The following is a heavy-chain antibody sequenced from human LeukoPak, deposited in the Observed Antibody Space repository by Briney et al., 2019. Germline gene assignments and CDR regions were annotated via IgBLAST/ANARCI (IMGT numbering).Heavy chain of an antibody. CDR2: INHSGST. CDR3: ARGDYYDSSGYYRNEYYYYYMDV. CDR1: GGFFSGYY. V-gene: IGHV4-34*01. Sequence: SETLSLTCAVYGGFFSGYYWSWIRQPPGKGLEWIGEINHSGSTNYNPSLKSRVTISVDTSKNQFSLKLSSVTAVDTAVYYCARGDYYDSSGYYRNEYYYYYMDVWGKGTTVTVSS. D-gene: IGHD3-22*01. J-gene: IGHJ6*03.